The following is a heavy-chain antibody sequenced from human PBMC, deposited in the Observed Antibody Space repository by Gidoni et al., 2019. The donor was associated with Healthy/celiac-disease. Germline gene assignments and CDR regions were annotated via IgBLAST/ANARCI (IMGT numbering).Heavy chain of an antibody. Sequence: VQWVRQARGQRLEWIGWIVVGSGNRNYAQKFQERVTITRDMSTSTAYMELSSLRSEETAMYYCVAGFSGGSFYSDYWGQGTLVTVSS. V-gene: IGHV1-58*01. CDR2: IVVGSGNR. J-gene: IGHJ4*02. D-gene: IGHD2-15*01. CDR3: VAGFSGGSFYSDY.